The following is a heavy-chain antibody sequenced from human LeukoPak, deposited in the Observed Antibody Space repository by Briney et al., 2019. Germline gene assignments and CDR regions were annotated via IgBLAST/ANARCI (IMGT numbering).Heavy chain of an antibody. D-gene: IGHD4-11*01. J-gene: IGHJ4*02. Sequence: GGSLRLSCAASGFIFSNYGMPWVRQVPGKGLEWVAVIWYDGGNKYYADSVKGRFTISRDNSRNTLYLQMNSLRAEDTAVYYCARKPLSYSDYEVDYWGQGTLVTVSS. CDR3: ARKPLSYSDYEVDY. CDR2: IWYDGGNK. V-gene: IGHV3-33*01. CDR1: GFIFSNYG.